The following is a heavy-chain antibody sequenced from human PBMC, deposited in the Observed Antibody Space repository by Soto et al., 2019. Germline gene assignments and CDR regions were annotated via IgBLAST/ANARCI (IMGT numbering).Heavy chain of an antibody. CDR3: ARGGGGYCSSTSRSPIAY. CDR2: INAGNGNT. V-gene: IGHV1-3*01. D-gene: IGHD2-2*01. CDR1: GYTFTSYA. J-gene: IGHJ4*02. Sequence: ASVKVSCKASGYTFTSYAMHWVRQAPGQRLEWMGWINAGNGNTKYSQKFQGRVTITRDTSASTAYMELSSLRSEDTAVYYCARGGGGYCSSTSRSPIAYWGQGTLVTVSS.